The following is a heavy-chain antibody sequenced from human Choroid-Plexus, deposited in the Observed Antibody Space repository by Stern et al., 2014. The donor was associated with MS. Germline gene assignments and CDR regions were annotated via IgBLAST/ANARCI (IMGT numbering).Heavy chain of an antibody. CDR1: GFTFGSCA. J-gene: IGHJ5*02. V-gene: IGHV3-30*18. D-gene: IGHD2/OR15-2a*01. Sequence: DQLVESGGGVVQPGRPRRPSWVASGFTFGSCAMHWVRQAPGKGLEWVAGVSYDGSNKYYADSVKGRFTISRDNSQNTLYIQMSSLRPEDTAVYYCAKDRQYLTYFFDHWGQGSLVTVSS. CDR2: VSYDGSNK. CDR3: AKDRQYLTYFFDH.